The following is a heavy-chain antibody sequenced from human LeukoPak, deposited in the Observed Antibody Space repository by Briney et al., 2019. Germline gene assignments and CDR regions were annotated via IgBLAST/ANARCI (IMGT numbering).Heavy chain of an antibody. J-gene: IGHJ4*02. CDR1: GFTFSSYA. D-gene: IGHD6-19*01. CDR2: NSGSGGST. V-gene: IGHV3-23*01. CDR3: AKDQVAVAGTAPWDY. Sequence: GGSLRLSCAASGFTFSSYAMSWVRQAPGKGLEWVSANSGSGGSTYYADSVKGRFTISRDNSKNTLYLQMNSLRAEDTAVYYCAKDQVAVAGTAPWDYWGQGTLVTVSS.